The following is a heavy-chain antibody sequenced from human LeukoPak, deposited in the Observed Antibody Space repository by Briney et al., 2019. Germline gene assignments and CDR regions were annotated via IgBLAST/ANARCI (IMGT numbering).Heavy chain of an antibody. Sequence: PGGSLRLSCAASGFTFSNFWMSWVRQAPGKGLEWEANIKEDGSEDHFVDSVKGRFTISRDNAKNSLYLQMSSLRAEDTAVYYCVREYHYNSSGYRALRYWGQGTLVTVSS. D-gene: IGHD3-22*01. CDR2: IKEDGSED. V-gene: IGHV3-7*01. CDR1: GFTFSNFW. CDR3: VREYHYNSSGYRALRY. J-gene: IGHJ4*02.